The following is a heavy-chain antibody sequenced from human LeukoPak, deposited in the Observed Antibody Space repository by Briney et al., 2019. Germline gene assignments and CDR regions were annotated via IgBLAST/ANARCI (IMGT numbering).Heavy chain of an antibody. J-gene: IGHJ3*02. CDR2: ISGSGGST. CDR3: ARGLHSSSWYFGAFDI. V-gene: IGHV3-23*01. Sequence: PGGSLRLSCAASGFTFSSYAMSWVRQAPGKGLEWVSAISGSGGSTYYADSVKGRFTISRDNSKNSLYLQMNSLRAEDTALYYCARGLHSSSWYFGAFDIWGQGTMVTVSS. D-gene: IGHD6-13*01. CDR1: GFTFSSYA.